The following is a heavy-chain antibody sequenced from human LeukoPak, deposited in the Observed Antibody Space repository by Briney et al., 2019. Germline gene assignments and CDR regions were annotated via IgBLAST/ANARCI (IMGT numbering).Heavy chain of an antibody. V-gene: IGHV3-48*03. CDR2: ISSGSTK. CDR1: VFTFSSYE. J-gene: IGHJ4*02. CDR3: ARDDPIDY. Sequence: GGSLRLSCAASVFTFSSYEMNWVRQAPGKGLEWVSYISSGSTKYYADSVKGRFTISRDNAKNSLYLQMNSLRAEDTAVYYCARDDPIDYWGQGTLVTVSS.